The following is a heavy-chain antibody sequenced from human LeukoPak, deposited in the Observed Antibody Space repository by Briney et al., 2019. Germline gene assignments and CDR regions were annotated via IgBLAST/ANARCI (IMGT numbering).Heavy chain of an antibody. J-gene: IGHJ5*02. CDR1: GYTFTSYA. Sequence: ASVKVSCKASGYTFTSYAMNWVRQAPGQGLEWMGWINTNTGNPTYAQGFTGRFVFSLDTSVSTAYLQISSLKAEDTAVYYCAKELADDYGNWFDPWGQGTLVTVSS. CDR2: INTNTGNP. D-gene: IGHD4-17*01. V-gene: IGHV7-4-1*02. CDR3: AKELADDYGNWFDP.